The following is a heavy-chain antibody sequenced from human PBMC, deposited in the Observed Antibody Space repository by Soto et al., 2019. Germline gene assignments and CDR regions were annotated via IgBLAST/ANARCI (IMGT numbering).Heavy chain of an antibody. D-gene: IGHD2-21*01. J-gene: IGHJ3*02. CDR3: ARAKIRACGGGCGSAFDI. Sequence: ALSLSCTVAGGSISSGCYYWSWIRQHPGKVLEWIVYIYYSGSTYYNPSLKSRVTISVDTSKNQFSLKLSSVTAADTAVYYCARAKIRACGGGCGSAFDIWGQGTMVTVSS. V-gene: IGHV4-31*03. CDR2: IYYSGST. CDR1: GGSISSGCYY.